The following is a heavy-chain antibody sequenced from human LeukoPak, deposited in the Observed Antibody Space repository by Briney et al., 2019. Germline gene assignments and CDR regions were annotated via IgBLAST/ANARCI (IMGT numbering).Heavy chain of an antibody. Sequence: PSETLSLTCTVSGGSISSGGYSWSWIRQPPGKGLEWIGYIYHSGSTYYNPSLKSRVTISVDRSKNQFSLKLSSVTAADTAVYCCARAGDGYLDAFDIWGQGTMVTVSS. J-gene: IGHJ3*02. V-gene: IGHV4-30-2*01. D-gene: IGHD5-24*01. CDR2: IYHSGST. CDR3: ARAGDGYLDAFDI. CDR1: GGSISSGGYS.